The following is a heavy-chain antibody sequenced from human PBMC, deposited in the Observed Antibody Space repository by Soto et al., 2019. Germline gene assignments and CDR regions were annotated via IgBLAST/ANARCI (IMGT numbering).Heavy chain of an antibody. V-gene: IGHV4-31*03. CDR3: ARDRDRIDYGDSYYYCGMDV. J-gene: IGHJ6*02. Sequence: QVQLQESGPGLVKPSQTLSLTCTVSGGSISSGGYYWSWIRQHPGKGLEWIGYIYYSGSTYYNPSLKSRVTISVDTAKTQFSLKLSSVTAADTAVYYCARDRDRIDYGDSYYYCGMDVWGQGTTVTVSS. D-gene: IGHD4-17*01. CDR1: GGSISSGGYY. CDR2: IYYSGST.